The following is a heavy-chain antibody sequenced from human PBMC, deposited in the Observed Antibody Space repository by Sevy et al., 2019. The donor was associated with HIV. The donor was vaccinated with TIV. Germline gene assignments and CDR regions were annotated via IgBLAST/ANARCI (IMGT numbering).Heavy chain of an antibody. V-gene: IGHV1-24*01. J-gene: IGHJ4*02. CDR2: FDPEDGET. D-gene: IGHD2-15*01. Sequence: ASVKVSCKVSGYTLTELSMHWVRQAPGKGLEWMGGFDPEDGETIYAQKFQGRVTMTEDTSTDTAYMELSSLRSEDTAVYYCATGIYCSGGSCYGLDYWGQGTLVTVSS. CDR3: ATGIYCSGGSCYGLDY. CDR1: GYTLTELS.